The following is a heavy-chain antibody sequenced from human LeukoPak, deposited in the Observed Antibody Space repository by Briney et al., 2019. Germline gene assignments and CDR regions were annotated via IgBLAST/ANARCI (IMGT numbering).Heavy chain of an antibody. V-gene: IGHV4-38-2*02. CDR2: ICHSGST. CDR1: GYSISSGYY. CDR3: ARDIGTGGSFSFDY. J-gene: IGHJ4*02. Sequence: PSETLSLTCAVSGYSISSGYYWGWIRQPPGKGLEWIGSICHSGSTYYNPSLKSRVTISVDTSKNQFSLKLSSVTAADTAVYYCARDIGTGGSFSFDYWGQGTLVTVSS. D-gene: IGHD1-26*01.